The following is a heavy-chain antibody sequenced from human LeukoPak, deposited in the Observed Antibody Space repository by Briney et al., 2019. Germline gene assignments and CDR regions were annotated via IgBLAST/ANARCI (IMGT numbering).Heavy chain of an antibody. V-gene: IGHV3-23*01. Sequence: GGSLRLSCAASGFTFSRYAMSWVRQAPGKGREWVSEISGSGGSTDYADSVKGRSTISRDNFKNTLHLQMNSLRAEDTALYYCAKAVSSGGSHYSAVDYWGQGTLVTVSS. CDR1: GFTFSRYA. D-gene: IGHD2-15*01. J-gene: IGHJ4*02. CDR2: ISGSGGST. CDR3: AKAVSSGGSHYSAVDY.